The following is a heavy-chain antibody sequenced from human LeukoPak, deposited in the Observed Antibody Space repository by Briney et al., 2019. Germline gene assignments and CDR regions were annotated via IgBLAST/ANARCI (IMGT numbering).Heavy chain of an antibody. J-gene: IGHJ4*02. D-gene: IGHD6-19*01. CDR2: ISRNSVTI. V-gene: IGHV3-9*01. CDR1: GFTFDDYA. CDR3: AKASSIAVAGSVDY. Sequence: GGSLRLSCAASGFTFDDYAMHWVRQTPGKGLEWVSGISRNSVTIDYADSVKGRFTVSRDNAKNSLYLQMNSLRAEDTALYYCAKASSIAVAGSVDYWGQGTLVTVSS.